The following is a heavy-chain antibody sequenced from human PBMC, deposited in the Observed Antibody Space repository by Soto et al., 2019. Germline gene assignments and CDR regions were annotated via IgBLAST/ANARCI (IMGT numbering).Heavy chain of an antibody. CDR3: ARRDYSSSTFDY. Sequence: QVQLQESGPGLVKPSETLSLTCTVSGGSISSYYWSWIRQPPGKGLEWIGYIYYSGSTNYNPSLKSRVTISVVTSKNQFSLKLSSVTAADTAVYYCARRDYSSSTFDYWGQGTLVTVSS. D-gene: IGHD6-13*01. CDR2: IYYSGST. CDR1: GGSISSYY. J-gene: IGHJ4*02. V-gene: IGHV4-59*08.